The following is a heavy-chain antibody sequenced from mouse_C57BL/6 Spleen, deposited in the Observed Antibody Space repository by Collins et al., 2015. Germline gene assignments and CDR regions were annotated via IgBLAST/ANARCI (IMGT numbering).Heavy chain of an antibody. Sequence: DVQLVESGGGLVQPGGSRKLSCAASGFTFSSFGMHWVRQAPEKGLEWVAYISSGSSTIYYADTVKGRFTISRDNPKNTLFLQMTSLRSEDTAMYYCARSGKIPFDYWGQGTTLTVSS. D-gene: IGHD2-1*01. CDR2: ISSGSSTI. J-gene: IGHJ2*01. CDR3: ARSGKIPFDY. V-gene: IGHV5-17*02. CDR1: GFTFSSFG.